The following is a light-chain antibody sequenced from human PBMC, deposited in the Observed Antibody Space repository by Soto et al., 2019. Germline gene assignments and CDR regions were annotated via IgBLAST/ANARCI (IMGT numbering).Light chain of an antibody. CDR2: KAS. J-gene: IGKJ2*01. Sequence: DIQMTQSPSTLSASVGDRVTITCRASQNINTCLAWYQQKPGKAPKVLIYKASSLQSGVSSRFSGSGSVTEFTLTNSSLQPDYLATYDCQHYNNNVYTFGQGTKVEIK. CDR3: QHYNNNVYT. V-gene: IGKV1-5*03. CDR1: QNINTC.